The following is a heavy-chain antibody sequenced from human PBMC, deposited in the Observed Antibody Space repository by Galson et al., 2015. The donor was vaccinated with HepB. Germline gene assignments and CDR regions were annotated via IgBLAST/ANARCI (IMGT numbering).Heavy chain of an antibody. J-gene: IGHJ3*02. CDR1: GASIITRNW. Sequence: SETLSLTCAVSGASIITRNWWTWIRQSPAKGLEWIGEIFHSGMVNYNPSLTSRVPMSVDTSKNHISLNLNSVPAADTALYFCATTTRTGSSLEAFDIWGQGTMVTVPS. CDR2: IFHSGMV. D-gene: IGHD3-9*01. CDR3: ATTTRTGSSLEAFDI. V-gene: IGHV4-4*02.